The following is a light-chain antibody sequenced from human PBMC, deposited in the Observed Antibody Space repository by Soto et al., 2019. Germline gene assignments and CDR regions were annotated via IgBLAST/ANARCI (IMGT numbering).Light chain of an antibody. V-gene: IGKV1-5*01. CDR2: DAS. CDR1: HSINDW. Sequence: DNPLTQSPSSLSASVGDRVTITCRARHSINDWLAWYQQKPEKAPKLLIYDASSLESGVPSRFSGSGSGTEFSLIISGLQPEDFATYYCQHYNSYSEAFGQGTKVDIK. J-gene: IGKJ1*01. CDR3: QHYNSYSEA.